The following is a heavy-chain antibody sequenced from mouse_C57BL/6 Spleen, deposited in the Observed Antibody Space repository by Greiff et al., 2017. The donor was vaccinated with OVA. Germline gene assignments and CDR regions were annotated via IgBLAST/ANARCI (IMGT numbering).Heavy chain of an antibody. CDR3: ARGHYGSSWFAY. CDR2: INPNNGGT. J-gene: IGHJ3*01. D-gene: IGHD1-1*01. V-gene: IGHV1-26*01. CDR1: GYTFTDYY. Sequence: EVKLQQSGPELVKPGASVKISCKASGYTFTDYYMNWVKQSHGKSLEWIGDINPNNGGTSYNQKFKGKATLTVDKSSSTAYMELRSLTSEDSAVYYCARGHYGSSWFAYWGQGTLVTVSA.